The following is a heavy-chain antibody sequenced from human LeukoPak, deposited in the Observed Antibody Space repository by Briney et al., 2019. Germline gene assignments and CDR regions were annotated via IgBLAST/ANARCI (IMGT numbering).Heavy chain of an antibody. CDR3: AKDRPSILGD. J-gene: IGHJ4*02. V-gene: IGHV3-23*01. Sequence: GGSLRLSCAASGFTFSNAWMSWVRQAPGKGLEWVSGIPAGGDTTYYADSVKGRFTISRDNSKNTLYLQMNSLRAEDTAVYYCAKDRPSILGDWGQGTLVTVSS. CDR1: GFTFSNAW. CDR2: IPAGGDTT. D-gene: IGHD6-6*01.